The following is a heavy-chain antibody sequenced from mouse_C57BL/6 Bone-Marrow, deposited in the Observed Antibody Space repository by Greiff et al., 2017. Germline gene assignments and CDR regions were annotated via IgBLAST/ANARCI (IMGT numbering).Heavy chain of an antibody. CDR3: ARERGFGLLPFYYAMDY. Sequence: QVQLQQPGAELVKPGASVKLSCKASGYTFTSYWMHWVKQRPGQGLEWIGMIHPNSGSTNYNEKFKSKATLTVDKSYSTAYMQLSSLTSEDSAVYYCARERGFGLLPFYYAMDYWGQGTSVTVSS. J-gene: IGHJ4*01. CDR2: IHPNSGST. D-gene: IGHD1-1*01. CDR1: GYTFTSYW. V-gene: IGHV1-64*01.